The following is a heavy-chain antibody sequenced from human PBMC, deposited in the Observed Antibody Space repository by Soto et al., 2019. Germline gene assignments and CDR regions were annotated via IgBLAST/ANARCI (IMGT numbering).Heavy chain of an antibody. J-gene: IGHJ6*02. CDR1: GYSFTSYW. D-gene: IGHD6-13*01. CDR3: AGTIAAAGPDYYGMDV. V-gene: IGHV5-10-1*01. CDR2: IDPSDSYT. Sequence: GESLKISCKGSGYSFTSYWISWVRQMPGKGLEWMGRIDPSDSYTNYSPSFQGHVTISADKSISTAYLQWSSLKASDTAMYYCAGTIAAAGPDYYGMDVWGQGTTVTVSS.